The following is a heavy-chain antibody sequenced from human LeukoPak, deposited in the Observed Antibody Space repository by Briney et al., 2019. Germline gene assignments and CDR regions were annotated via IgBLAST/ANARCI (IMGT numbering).Heavy chain of an antibody. CDR2: ICFSRTT. V-gene: IGHV4-39*01. CDR3: GRHFPETGRDEQPLEY. J-gene: IGHJ4*02. CDR1: GGSISSSDSY. D-gene: IGHD3-10*01. Sequence: PSETLSLTCTVSGGSISSSDSYWAWVRQLPGKGLEWIGSICFSRTTYYNPSLKSRVTMSIDTSKNHFSLKVASVTAADTAVYYCGRHFPETGRDEQPLEYWGQGSLFTVSS.